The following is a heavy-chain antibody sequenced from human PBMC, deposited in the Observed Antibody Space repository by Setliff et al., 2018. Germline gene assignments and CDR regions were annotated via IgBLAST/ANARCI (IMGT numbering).Heavy chain of an antibody. Sequence: PSENLSLTCTVSGGSISSGDYYWSWIRQPPGKGLEWIGYIYSSGSTYYNPSIKSRVSISVETSKNQFSLKLSSVTAADTAVYYCARESRYYYDNLGTLDYWGQGTLVTVSS. CDR3: ARESRYYYDNLGTLDY. CDR2: IYSSGST. V-gene: IGHV4-30-4*08. CDR1: GGSISSGDYY. D-gene: IGHD3-22*01. J-gene: IGHJ4*02.